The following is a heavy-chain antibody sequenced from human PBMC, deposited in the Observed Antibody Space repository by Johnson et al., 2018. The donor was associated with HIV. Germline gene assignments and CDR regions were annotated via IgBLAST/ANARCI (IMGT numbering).Heavy chain of an antibody. CDR2: IWYDGSNK. J-gene: IGHJ3*01. V-gene: IGHV3-33*08. CDR3: AKIGQWRERLDAFDV. CDR1: GFTFSSYG. Sequence: QVQLVESGGGVVQPGRSLRLSCAASGFTFSSYGMHWVRQAPGKGLEWVAVIWYDGSNKYYADSVKGRFTISRDNSKNTLYLQMSSLRPEDTAVYYCAKIGQWRERLDAFDVWGQGTMVTVSS. D-gene: IGHD6-19*01.